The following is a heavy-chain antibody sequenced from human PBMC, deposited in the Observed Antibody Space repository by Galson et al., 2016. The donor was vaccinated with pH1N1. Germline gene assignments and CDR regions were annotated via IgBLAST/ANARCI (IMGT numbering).Heavy chain of an antibody. D-gene: IGHD1-26*01. CDR3: ARLWFWELGKYFVY. V-gene: IGHV4-59*08. CDR2: LYYSGST. J-gene: IGHJ4*02. Sequence: SETLSLTCTVSGGSISSYYWSWIRQPPGKGLEWIGYLYYSGSTNYTPSLKSRVTISVDTSKNQFSLKLSSVTAADTAVYYCARLWFWELGKYFVYWGQGTLFTVSS. CDR1: GGSISSYY.